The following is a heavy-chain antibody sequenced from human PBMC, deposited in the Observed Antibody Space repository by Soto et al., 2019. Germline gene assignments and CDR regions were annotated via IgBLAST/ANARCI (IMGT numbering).Heavy chain of an antibody. Sequence: HPGGSLRLSCAASGFTFSSYAMSWVRQAPGKGLEWVSAISGSGGSTYYADSVKGRFTISRDNSKNTLYLQMNSLRAEDTAVYYCANRIAARFVYYDGMDVWSQGTTVTVSS. J-gene: IGHJ6*02. CDR2: ISGSGGST. D-gene: IGHD6-6*01. CDR1: GFTFSSYA. CDR3: ANRIAARFVYYDGMDV. V-gene: IGHV3-23*01.